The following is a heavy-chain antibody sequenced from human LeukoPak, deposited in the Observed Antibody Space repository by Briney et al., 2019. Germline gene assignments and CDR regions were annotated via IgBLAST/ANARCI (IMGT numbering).Heavy chain of an antibody. J-gene: IGHJ5*02. CDR1: GYSISSGYY. Sequence: SETLSLTCTVSGYSISSGYYWGWIRQPPGKGLEWIGSIYHSGSTYYNPSLKSRVTISVDTSKNQFSLKLSSVTAADTAVYYCARTRIVVVVAATLNWFDPWGQGTLVTVSS. V-gene: IGHV4-38-2*02. CDR2: IYHSGST. D-gene: IGHD2-15*01. CDR3: ARTRIVVVVAATLNWFDP.